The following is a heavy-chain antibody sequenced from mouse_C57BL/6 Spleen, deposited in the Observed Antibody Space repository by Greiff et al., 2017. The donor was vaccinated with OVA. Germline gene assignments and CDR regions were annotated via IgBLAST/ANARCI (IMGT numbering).Heavy chain of an antibody. CDR1: GFTFTDYY. CDR2: VYPYNGGT. Sequence: VQLQQSGPVLVKPGPSVQISCKASGFTFTDYYMHWVKQSHGKSLEWIGLVYPYNGGTSYNQKFKGKATLTVDTSSSPAYMVLNSLTSEDSAVYYCARSVITTVVAHWYFDVWGTGTTVTVSS. D-gene: IGHD1-1*01. CDR3: ARSVITTVVAHWYFDV. V-gene: IGHV1-36*01. J-gene: IGHJ1*03.